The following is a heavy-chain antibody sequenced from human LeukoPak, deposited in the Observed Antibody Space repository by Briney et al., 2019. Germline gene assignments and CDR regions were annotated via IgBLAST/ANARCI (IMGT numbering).Heavy chain of an antibody. V-gene: IGHV4-31*03. CDR2: FYYSGST. J-gene: IGHJ1*01. CDR3: ATVGGSNLPAEYLQH. D-gene: IGHD3-10*01. CDR1: GGSISGGGYY. Sequence: SQTLSLTCTVSGGSISGGGYYWSWIRQHPGKGLEWIGYFYYSGSTYYNPSLKSRVIISVDTSKNQFSLKVSSVTAADTAVYFCATVGGSNLPAEYLQHWGQGTLVTVSS.